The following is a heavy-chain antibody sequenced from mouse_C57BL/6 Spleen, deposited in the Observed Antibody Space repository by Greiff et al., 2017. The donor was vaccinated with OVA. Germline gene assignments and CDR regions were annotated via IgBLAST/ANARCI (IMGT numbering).Heavy chain of an antibody. D-gene: IGHD1-1*01. V-gene: IGHV1-75*01. CDR2: IFPGSGST. CDR1: GYTFTDYY. J-gene: IGHJ4*01. CDR3: ARVSHYGSRDYYAMDY. Sequence: QVQLKESGPELVKPGASVKISCKASGYTFTDYYINWVKQRPGQGLEWIGWIFPGSGSTYYNEKFKGKATLTVDKSSSTAYMLLSSLTSEDSAVYFCARVSHYGSRDYYAMDYWGQGTSVTVSS.